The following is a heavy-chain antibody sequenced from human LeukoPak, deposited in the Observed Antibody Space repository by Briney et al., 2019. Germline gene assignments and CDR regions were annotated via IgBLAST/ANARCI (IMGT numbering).Heavy chain of an antibody. CDR3: ARGLATNSDYFYYFGMDV. J-gene: IGHJ6*02. CDR2: ISSSSSYM. CDR1: GFTFSSYA. V-gene: IGHV3-21*01. D-gene: IGHD5-24*01. Sequence: PGGSLRLSCAASGFTFSSYAMSWVRQAPGKGLEWVSSISSSSSYMYFADSVQGRFTISRDNAKNSLYLQMNSLRAEDTAVYYCARGLATNSDYFYYFGMDVWGQGTTVTVSS.